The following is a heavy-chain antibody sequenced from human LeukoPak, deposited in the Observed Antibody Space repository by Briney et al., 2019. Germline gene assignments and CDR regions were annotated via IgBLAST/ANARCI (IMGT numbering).Heavy chain of an antibody. CDR2: LNPKSGDT. CDR3: AREATFERYFDL. CDR1: GFTFSNYD. Sequence: GASVKVSCKASGFTFSNYDINWVRQAPGQGLEWMGWLNPKSGDTGYAQKFQGRVAMTRNTSITTAYMDVSSLTSEDTAVYYCAREATFERYFDLWGRGTLVTVSS. D-gene: IGHD3-16*01. V-gene: IGHV1-8*01. J-gene: IGHJ2*01.